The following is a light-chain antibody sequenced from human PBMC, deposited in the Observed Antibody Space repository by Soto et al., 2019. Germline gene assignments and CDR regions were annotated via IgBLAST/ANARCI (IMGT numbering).Light chain of an antibody. CDR3: LQVYSFPRT. CDR1: QDIGGR. J-gene: IGKJ1*01. V-gene: IGKV1-12*01. CDR2: AAS. Sequence: DIQMTQSPSSVSASVGDRITITCRARQDIGGRSAWFQQKPGKAPQYLIQAASILQSGVPSRFSGSGSGTEFILTIDNLQPEDFASYFCLQVYSFPRTFGLGTKVEI.